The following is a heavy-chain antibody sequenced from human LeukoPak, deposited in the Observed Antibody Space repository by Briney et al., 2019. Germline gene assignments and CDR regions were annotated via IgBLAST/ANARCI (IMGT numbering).Heavy chain of an antibody. V-gene: IGHV3-30*18. CDR2: ISYDGSNK. CDR3: ANTDYGDYGEAFDY. CDR1: GFTFSSYG. Sequence: GGSLRLSCAASGFTFSSYGMHWVRQAPGKGLEWVAVISYDGSNKYYADSVKGRFTISRDNSKNTLYLQMNSLRAEDTALYYCANTDYGDYGEAFDYWGQGTLVTVSS. D-gene: IGHD4-17*01. J-gene: IGHJ4*02.